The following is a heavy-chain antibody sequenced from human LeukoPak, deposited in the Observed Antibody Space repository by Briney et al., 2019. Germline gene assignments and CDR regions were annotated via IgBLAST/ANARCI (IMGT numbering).Heavy chain of an antibody. CDR1: GFTFSSYS. J-gene: IGHJ4*02. CDR3: AREYCSSTSCYAGYFDY. V-gene: IGHV3-21*01. D-gene: IGHD2-2*01. Sequence: EGSLRLSCAASGFTFSSYSMNWVRQAPGKGLEWVSSISSSSSYIYYADSVKGRSTISRDNAKNSLYLQMNSLRAEDTAVYYCAREYCSSTSCYAGYFDYWGQGTLVTVSS. CDR2: ISSSSSYI.